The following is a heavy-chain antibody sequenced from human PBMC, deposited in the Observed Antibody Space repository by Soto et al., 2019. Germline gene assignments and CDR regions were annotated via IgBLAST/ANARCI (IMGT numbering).Heavy chain of an antibody. CDR1: GDSVSSNSAA. CDR3: AREDYDYIWGSYRQYYFDY. J-gene: IGHJ4*02. D-gene: IGHD3-16*02. Sequence: PSQTLSLTCAISGDSVSSNSAAWNWIRPSPSRGLEWLGRTYYRSKWYNDYAVSVKSRITINPDTSKNQFSLQLNSVTPEDTAVYYCAREDYDYIWGSYRQYYFDYWGQGTLVTVSS. CDR2: TYYRSKWYN. V-gene: IGHV6-1*01.